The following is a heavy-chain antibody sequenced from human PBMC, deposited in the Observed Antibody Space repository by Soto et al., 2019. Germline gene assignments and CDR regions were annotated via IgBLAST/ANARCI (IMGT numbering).Heavy chain of an antibody. J-gene: IGHJ4*02. CDR1: GYTFTSYG. D-gene: IGHD3-3*02. V-gene: IGHV1-18*01. Sequence: QVQLVQSGAEVKKPGASVKVSCKASGYTFTSYGISWVRQAPGQGLEWMGWISAYNGNTNYAQKLQGRVTMTTDTSTSTAYLELRSLRADDTAVYYCARGESTLLEWVDPPYDLDYGGQGTLVTVSS. CDR3: ARGESTLLEWVDPPYDLDY. CDR2: ISAYNGNT.